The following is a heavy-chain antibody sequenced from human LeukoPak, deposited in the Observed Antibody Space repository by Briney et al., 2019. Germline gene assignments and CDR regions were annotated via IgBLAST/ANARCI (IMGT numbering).Heavy chain of an antibody. Sequence: PSETLSLTCTASGGSISSYYWSWIRQPPGQGLEWMGYIYNNGSTNYNPSRKSRVTISVGTSKNQSSLKLTSVTAADTAVYFCARIWFGLRRLYYFDYWGQGTLVTVSS. CDR3: ARIWFGLRRLYYFDY. CDR1: GGSISSYY. CDR2: IYNNGST. V-gene: IGHV4-59*01. J-gene: IGHJ4*02. D-gene: IGHD3-10*01.